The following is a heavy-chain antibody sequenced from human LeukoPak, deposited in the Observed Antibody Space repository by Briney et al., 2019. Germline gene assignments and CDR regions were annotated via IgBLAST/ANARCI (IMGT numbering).Heavy chain of an antibody. J-gene: IGHJ5*02. CDR1: GGSISSYY. CDR3: ARGSPVVVPAAPGSIDP. V-gene: IGHV4-59*08. CDR2: IYYSGST. Sequence: SETLSLTCTVSGGSISSYYWSWIRQPPGKGLEWIGYIYYSGSTNYNPSLKSRVTISVDTSKNQFSLKLSSVTAADTAVYYCARGSPVVVPAAPGSIDPWGQGTLVTVSS. D-gene: IGHD2-2*01.